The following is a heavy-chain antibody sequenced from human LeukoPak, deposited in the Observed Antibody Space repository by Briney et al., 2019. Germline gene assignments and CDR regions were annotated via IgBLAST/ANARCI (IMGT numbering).Heavy chain of an antibody. Sequence: PGGSLRLSCAASGFTFSSYAMSWVRQAPGKGLEWVGHIKSNPDGGTTDYTAPLKGRFIISRDDSKHTLYLQMNSLKTDDTAVYFCAKYDTSVNFDYWGQGTLVTVSS. CDR3: AKYDTSVNFDY. CDR2: IKSNPDGGTT. D-gene: IGHD3-22*01. J-gene: IGHJ4*02. CDR1: GFTFSSYA. V-gene: IGHV3-15*01.